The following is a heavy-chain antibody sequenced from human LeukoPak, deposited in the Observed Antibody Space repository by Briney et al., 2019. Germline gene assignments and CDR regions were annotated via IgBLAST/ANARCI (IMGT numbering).Heavy chain of an antibody. CDR2: INSDGSSR. Sequence: PGXSLRLSCAASGFTFSSYWMHWVRHAPGKGLVWVSRINSDGSSRTYADCVKGRFTISRDNAKNTLSLQMNSLRTEDTAVYYCAREVCIGGSCSVFDYWGQGTLVTVSS. V-gene: IGHV3-74*03. D-gene: IGHD2-15*01. CDR3: AREVCIGGSCSVFDY. CDR1: GFTFSSYW. J-gene: IGHJ4*02.